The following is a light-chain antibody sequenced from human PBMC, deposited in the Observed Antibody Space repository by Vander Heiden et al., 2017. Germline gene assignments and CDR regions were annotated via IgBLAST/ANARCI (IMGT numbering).Light chain of an antibody. V-gene: IGLV2-23*02. CDR2: EVS. CDR1: SSDVGSYNF. J-gene: IGLJ2*01. Sequence: QSALTQPASVSGSPGQSITISCTGTSSDVGSYNFVSWYHQHPGKAPKLIIYEVSKRPSGVSNRFSGSKSGNTASLTISGLQAEDEADYYCCSYAGNGSVFGGGTKLTVL. CDR3: CSYAGNGSV.